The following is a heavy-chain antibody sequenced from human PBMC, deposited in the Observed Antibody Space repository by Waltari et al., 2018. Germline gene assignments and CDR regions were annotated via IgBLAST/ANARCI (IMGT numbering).Heavy chain of an antibody. Sequence: QVQLQQWGAGLLKPSETLSLTCAVYGGSFSGYYWSGIRQPQGKGLEWIGEINHSGSTNYNPSLKSRVTITRDTSASTAYMELSSLRSEDTAVYYCARVGQWLALDVWGQGTTVTVSS. CDR2: INHSGST. V-gene: IGHV4-34*01. D-gene: IGHD6-19*01. J-gene: IGHJ6*02. CDR3: ARVGQWLALDV. CDR1: GGSFSGYY.